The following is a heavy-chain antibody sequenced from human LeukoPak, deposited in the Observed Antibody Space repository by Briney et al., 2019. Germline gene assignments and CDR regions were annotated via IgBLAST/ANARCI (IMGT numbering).Heavy chain of an antibody. CDR2: IKEDGSEK. J-gene: IGHJ4*02. CDR3: ARPLHGWELLL. V-gene: IGHV3-7*01. CDR1: GFTFSTYW. Sequence: GGSLRLSCAASGFTFSTYWMNWVRQAPGKGLEWVANIKEDGSEKHYLDSVKGRFTISRDNAKNSLYLQMNSLRAEDTAVYYCARPLHGWELLLWGQGTLVTVSS. D-gene: IGHD1-26*01.